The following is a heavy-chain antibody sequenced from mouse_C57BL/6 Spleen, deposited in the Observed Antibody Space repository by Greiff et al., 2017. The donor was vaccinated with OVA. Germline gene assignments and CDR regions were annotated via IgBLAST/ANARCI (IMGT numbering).Heavy chain of an antibody. CDR2: IDPSDSYT. CDR1: GYTFTSYW. V-gene: IGHV1-50*01. CDR3: ARHDDGYT. Sequence: VQLQQPGAELVKPGASVKLSCKASGYTFTSYWMQWVKQRPGQGLEWIGEIDPSDSYTNYNQKFKGKATLTVDTSSSTAYMQLSSLTSEDSAVYYCARHDDGYTWGQGTTLTVSS. J-gene: IGHJ2*01. D-gene: IGHD2-3*01.